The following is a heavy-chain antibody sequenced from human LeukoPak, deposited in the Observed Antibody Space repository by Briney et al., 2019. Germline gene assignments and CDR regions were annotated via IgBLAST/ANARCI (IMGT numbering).Heavy chain of an antibody. V-gene: IGHV3-48*03. J-gene: IGHJ6*04. CDR1: GFTFSSYE. Sequence: GGSLRLSCAASGFTFSSYEMNWVRQAPGKGREWISYISSSGSTIYYADSVKGRFTISRDNAKNSLYLQMNSLRAEDTAVYYCAELGITMIGGVWGKGTTVTISS. CDR3: AELGITMIGGV. CDR2: ISSSGSTI. D-gene: IGHD3-10*02.